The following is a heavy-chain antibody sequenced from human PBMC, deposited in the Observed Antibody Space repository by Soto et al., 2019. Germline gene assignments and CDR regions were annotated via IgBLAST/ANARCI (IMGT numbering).Heavy chain of an antibody. D-gene: IGHD1-26*01. CDR1: GGTFSSYS. Sequence: QVQLVQSGAEVKKPESSVKVSCKVSGGTFSSYSINWVRQAPGQGLEWMGEIIPIFGTENYAQKFQGRVKITADESTSTAYMELSSLRSEDTAVYYCARDGGRHSGGIDYWGQGTLVTVSS. V-gene: IGHV1-69*01. CDR2: IIPIFGTE. CDR3: ARDGGRHSGGIDY. J-gene: IGHJ4*02.